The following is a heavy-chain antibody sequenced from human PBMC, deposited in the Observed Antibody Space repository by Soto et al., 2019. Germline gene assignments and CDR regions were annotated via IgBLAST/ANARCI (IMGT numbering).Heavy chain of an antibody. CDR2: TYYRSKWYY. CDR3: ARDAHPYICSSTSCGYNWFDP. J-gene: IGHJ5*02. CDR1: GDSVSSNSAG. V-gene: IGHV6-1*01. Sequence: SQTLSLTCAITGDSVSSNSAGWSWVRQSPSRGLEWLGRTYYRSKWYYEYAVSVRGRITINPDTSKNQYTLKLSSVTAADTAVYYCARDAHPYICSSTSCGYNWFDPWGQGTLVTVSS. D-gene: IGHD2-2*01.